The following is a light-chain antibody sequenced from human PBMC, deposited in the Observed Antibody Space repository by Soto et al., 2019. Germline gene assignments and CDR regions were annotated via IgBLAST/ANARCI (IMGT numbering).Light chain of an antibody. CDR2: GAS. V-gene: IGKV3-20*01. CDR3: QQYGSSPVT. Sequence: IVMGQSPATLSVSPGERATLSCRASQSVSSSQLAWYQQRPGQAPRLLVYGASTRATGIADRFSGSGSGTDFTLTISRLEPEDFAVYYCQQYGSSPVTFGQGTRLEIK. J-gene: IGKJ5*01. CDR1: QSVSSSQ.